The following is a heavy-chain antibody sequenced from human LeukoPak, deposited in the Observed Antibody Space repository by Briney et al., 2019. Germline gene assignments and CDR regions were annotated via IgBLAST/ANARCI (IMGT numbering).Heavy chain of an antibody. CDR1: GGSISSSSYY. CDR2: IYYSGST. CDR3: ASYITMVRGVIYYYYYGMNV. J-gene: IGHJ6*02. V-gene: IGHV4-39*07. Sequence: SETLSLTCTVSGGSISSSSYYWGWIRQPPGKGLEWIGSIYYSGSTYYNPSLKSRVTISVDTSKNQFSLKLSSVTAADTAVYYCASYITMVRGVIYYYYYGMNVWGQGTTVTVSS. D-gene: IGHD3-10*01.